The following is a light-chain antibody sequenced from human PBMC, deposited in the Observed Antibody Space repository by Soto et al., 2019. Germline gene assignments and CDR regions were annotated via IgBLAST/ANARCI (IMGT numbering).Light chain of an antibody. J-gene: IGKJ5*01. Sequence: TVLTQTTATLTLSPRERATLSCRASQSVSSYLAWYQQKPGQAPRLLFYDESNGATGIRARFSGSGSGTDFALTFAILVPEDFAVSDCQRRGEGHPITFGQGTRLEIK. CDR3: QRRGEGHPIT. CDR1: QSVSSY. CDR2: DES. V-gene: IGKV3-11*01.